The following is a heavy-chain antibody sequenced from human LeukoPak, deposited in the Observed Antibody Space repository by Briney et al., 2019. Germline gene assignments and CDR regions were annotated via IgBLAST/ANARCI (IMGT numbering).Heavy chain of an antibody. D-gene: IGHD5-18*01. J-gene: IGHJ4*02. Sequence: SETLSLTCTVSGGSISSYYWSWIRQPPGKGLEWIGCIYYSGSTNYNPSLKSRVTISVDTSKNQSSLKLSSVTAADTAVYYCARHGPGYSYGYDYWGQGTLVTVSS. V-gene: IGHV4-59*08. CDR3: ARHGPGYSYGYDY. CDR2: IYYSGST. CDR1: GGSISSYY.